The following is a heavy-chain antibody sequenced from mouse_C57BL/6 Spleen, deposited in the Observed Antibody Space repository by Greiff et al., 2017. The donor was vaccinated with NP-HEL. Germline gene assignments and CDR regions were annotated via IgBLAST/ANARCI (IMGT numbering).Heavy chain of an antibody. V-gene: IGHV1-55*01. CDR1: GYTFTSYW. Sequence: VQLQQSGAELVKPGASVKMSCKASGYTFTSYWITWVKQRPGQGLEWIGDIYPGSGSTNYNEKFKSKATLTVDTSSSTAYMQLSSLTSEDSAVYYCARGAYYGSYFDYWGQGTTLTVSS. J-gene: IGHJ2*01. CDR3: ARGAYYGSYFDY. D-gene: IGHD2-10*01. CDR2: IYPGSGST.